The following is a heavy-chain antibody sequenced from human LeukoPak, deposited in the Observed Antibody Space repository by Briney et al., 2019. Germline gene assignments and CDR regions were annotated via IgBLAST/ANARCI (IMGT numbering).Heavy chain of an antibody. V-gene: IGHV3-23*01. CDR3: TRAGVMASIVYFDY. J-gene: IGHJ4*02. CDR1: GFTFSSYA. D-gene: IGHD5-24*01. Sequence: GGSLRLSCAASGFTFSSYAMSWVRQAPGKGLEWVSGISGSGGSTYYADSVKGRFTIFRDNSKNTLYLQMNSLRAEDTAAYYCTRAGVMASIVYFDYWGQGTLVTVSS. CDR2: ISGSGGST.